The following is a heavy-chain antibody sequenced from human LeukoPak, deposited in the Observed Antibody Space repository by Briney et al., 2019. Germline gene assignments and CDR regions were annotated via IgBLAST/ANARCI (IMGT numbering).Heavy chain of an antibody. V-gene: IGHV4-59*01. Sequence: PSETLSLTCTVSGGSISSYYWSWIRQPPGKGLEWIGYIYYSGSTNYNPSLKSRVTISVDTSKNQFSLKLSSVTAADTAVYYCARAGYCGGDCYDDYYYGMDVWGQGTTVTVSS. J-gene: IGHJ6*02. CDR3: ARAGYCGGDCYDDYYYGMDV. CDR1: GGSISSYY. CDR2: IYYSGST. D-gene: IGHD2-21*02.